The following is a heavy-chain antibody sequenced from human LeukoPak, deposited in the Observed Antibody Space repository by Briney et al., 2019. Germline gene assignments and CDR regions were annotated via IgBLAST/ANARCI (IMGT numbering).Heavy chain of an antibody. D-gene: IGHD6-13*01. Sequence: GASVKVSCKASGYNFLNYGISWVRQAPGQGLEWMGCISGYNGDTNYAQKLQGRVTMTTDTSTSTAYMELRSLRSDDTAVYYCARGDPEYSSSWYVVYWGQGTLVTVSS. CDR2: ISGYNGDT. CDR1: GYNFLNYG. J-gene: IGHJ4*02. CDR3: ARGDPEYSSSWYVVY. V-gene: IGHV1-18*01.